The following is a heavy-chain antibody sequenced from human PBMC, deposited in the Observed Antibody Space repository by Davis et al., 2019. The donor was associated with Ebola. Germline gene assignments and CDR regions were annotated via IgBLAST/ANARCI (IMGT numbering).Heavy chain of an antibody. CDR3: AKGLQPVARYGFDV. Sequence: PGGSLRLSCAASGFTFNNYGMHWVRQAPGKGLEWVAVIWYGEDNIYYADFVKGRFTISRDNSKNTLYLQMNSLRTEDTAVYYCAKGLQPVARYGFDVWGQGTMVTVSS. CDR1: GFTFNNYG. D-gene: IGHD4-11*01. CDR2: IWYGEDNI. V-gene: IGHV3-30*02. J-gene: IGHJ3*01.